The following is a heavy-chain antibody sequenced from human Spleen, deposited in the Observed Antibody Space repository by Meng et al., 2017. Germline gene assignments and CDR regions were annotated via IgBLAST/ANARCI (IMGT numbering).Heavy chain of an antibody. CDR1: GFTFSSYA. Sequence: GESLKISCAASGFTFSSYAMHWVRQAPGKGLEWVAVISYDGSNKYYADSVKGRFTISRDNSKNTLYLQMNSLRAEDTAVYYCARAELRYFDWLLRPYYYYGMDVWGQGTTVTVSS. J-gene: IGHJ6*02. V-gene: IGHV3-30*04. D-gene: IGHD3-9*01. CDR3: ARAELRYFDWLLRPYYYYGMDV. CDR2: ISYDGSNK.